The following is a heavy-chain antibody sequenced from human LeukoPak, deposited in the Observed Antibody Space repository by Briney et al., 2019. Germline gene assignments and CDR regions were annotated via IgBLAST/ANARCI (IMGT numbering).Heavy chain of an antibody. CDR1: ENTFTNYY. CDR2: INPNGDRT. J-gene: IGHJ3*01. CDR3: ARDMSTRVTPISYAFDV. V-gene: IGHV1-46*01. D-gene: IGHD4-23*01. Sequence: ASVKVSCKASENTFTNYYMHWVRQAPGQGLEWRGIINPNGDRTNYAQTFQGRVTMTRDTSTTTVYMELSSLRSEGTAVYYCARDMSTRVTPISYAFDVWGQGTMVTVSS.